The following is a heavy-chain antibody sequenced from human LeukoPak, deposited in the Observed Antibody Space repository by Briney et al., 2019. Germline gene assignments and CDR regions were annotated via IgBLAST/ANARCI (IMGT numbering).Heavy chain of an antibody. CDR1: GGSISSHY. CDR3: ARGVDTSYYYYMDV. Sequence: SETLSLTCTVSGGSISSHYWNWIRQPPRKGLGRIGYSYYSGSTNYNHYLNSRGTIPVDTSTTQFSLKLRSVTAADTAVYYCARGVDTSYYYYMDVWGKGTTVAVSS. CDR2: SYYSGST. J-gene: IGHJ6*03. D-gene: IGHD5-18*01. V-gene: IGHV4-59*11.